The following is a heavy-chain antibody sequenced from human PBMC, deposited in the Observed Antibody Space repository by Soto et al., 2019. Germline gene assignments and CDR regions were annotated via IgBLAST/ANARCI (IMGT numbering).Heavy chain of an antibody. V-gene: IGHV3-33*01. Sequence: QVQLVECGGGVVQPGRSLRLSCAASGFTFSSYGMHWVRQALGKGLEWVAVIWYDGSNKYYVDSVRGRFTISRDNSKTTLYLQMNSLRAEDTAVYYCARDPRLDYWGKGTLVTISS. CDR3: ARDPRLDY. CDR2: IWYDGSNK. CDR1: GFTFSSYG. J-gene: IGHJ4*02.